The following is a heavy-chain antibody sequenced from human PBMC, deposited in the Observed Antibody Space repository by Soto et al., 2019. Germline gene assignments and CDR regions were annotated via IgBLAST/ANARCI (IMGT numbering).Heavy chain of an antibody. CDR2: MKPNSGNT. Sequence: ASVKLSCKASGYTLTSYDINWLRQATRQGIEWMGLMKPNSGNTGYAQKFEGRVTMTGNTSISTAYMELSSLRSEDTAVYYCARGVRGYCSGGSCYSPKYNWFDPWGQGTLVTVSS. CDR1: GYTLTSYD. V-gene: IGHV1-8*01. J-gene: IGHJ5*02. CDR3: ARGVRGYCSGGSCYSPKYNWFDP. D-gene: IGHD2-15*01.